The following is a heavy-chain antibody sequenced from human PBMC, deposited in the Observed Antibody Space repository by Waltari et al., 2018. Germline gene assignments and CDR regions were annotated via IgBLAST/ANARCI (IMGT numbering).Heavy chain of an antibody. Sequence: EVQLLESGGGLVQPGGSLRLSCAVSGFTFSTYGISWVRQAQGKGLEWVSVIYSDETTKYADCVKGRFSISRDNSRNMVYLQMHSLRPEDTAVYFCAKEDYYYMDVWGEGTTVTVFS. CDR3: AKEDYYYMDV. V-gene: IGHV3-23*03. J-gene: IGHJ6*03. CDR1: GFTFSTYG. CDR2: IYSDETT.